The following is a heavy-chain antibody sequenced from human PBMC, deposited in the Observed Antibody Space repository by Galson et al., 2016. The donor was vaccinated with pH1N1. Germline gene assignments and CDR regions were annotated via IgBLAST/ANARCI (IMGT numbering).Heavy chain of an antibody. CDR2: IIPIFNTV. CDR1: GGTFGSYG. J-gene: IGHJ2*01. D-gene: IGHD3-22*01. Sequence: QSGAEVKKPGESLKISCKASGGTFGSYGINWVRQAPGQGLEWMGGIIPIFNTVKYAQNFQSRVTITADESTTTAYMQLSSLRSEDTAMYYCAREDYYDTDLSDWYFDLWGRGTLLTVSS. CDR3: AREDYYDTDLSDWYFDL. V-gene: IGHV1-69*01.